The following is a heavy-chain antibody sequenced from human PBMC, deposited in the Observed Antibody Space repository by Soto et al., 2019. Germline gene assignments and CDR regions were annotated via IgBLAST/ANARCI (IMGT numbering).Heavy chain of an antibody. V-gene: IGHV1-3*01. J-gene: IGHJ4*02. Sequence: GASVKVSCKASGYTFTSYAMHWVRQAPGQRLEWMGWINAGNGNTKYSQKFQGRVTITRDTSASTAYMELSSLRSEDTAVYYCARDCSSTSCYWAFHYWGQGTLVTGPS. D-gene: IGHD2-2*01. CDR2: INAGNGNT. CDR3: ARDCSSTSCYWAFHY. CDR1: GYTFTSYA.